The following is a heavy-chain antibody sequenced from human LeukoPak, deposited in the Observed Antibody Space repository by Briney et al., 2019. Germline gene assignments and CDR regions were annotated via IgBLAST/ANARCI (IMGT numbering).Heavy chain of an antibody. Sequence: GGSLRLSCAASGFTFSSYSMNWVRQAPGEGLEWVSSISSSSSYIYYADSVQGRFTISRDNDKNSLSLQMNSLRAEDTAVYYCSRVVPADTYYYYYMDVWGKGTTVTVSS. J-gene: IGHJ6*03. CDR1: GFTFSSYS. CDR2: ISSSSSYI. V-gene: IGHV3-21*01. CDR3: SRVVPADTYYYYYMDV. D-gene: IGHD2-2*01.